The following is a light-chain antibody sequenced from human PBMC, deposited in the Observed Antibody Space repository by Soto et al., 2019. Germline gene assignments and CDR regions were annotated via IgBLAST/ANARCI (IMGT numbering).Light chain of an antibody. CDR3: QQSYSTPHT. V-gene: IGKV1-39*01. Sequence: DIQMTQSPSSLSASVGDRVTITRRASQSISSYLNWYQQKPGKAPKLLIYAASSLQSGVPSRFSGSGPGTDFTLNISSLQPEDFATYYCQQSYSTPHTFGQGTKVDIK. J-gene: IGKJ1*01. CDR1: QSISSY. CDR2: AAS.